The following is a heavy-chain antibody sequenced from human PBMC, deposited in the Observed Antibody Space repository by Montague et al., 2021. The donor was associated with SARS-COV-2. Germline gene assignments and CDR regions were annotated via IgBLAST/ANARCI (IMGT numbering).Heavy chain of an antibody. D-gene: IGHD6-19*01. Sequence: YSDYAPSVRCRLTVNPDASKNEFSLELSYVTPEDTAVYYCVRYSGWFYFDFWGQGTLVTVSS. J-gene: IGHJ4*02. CDR2: YS. V-gene: IGHV6-1*01. CDR3: VRYSGWFYFDF.